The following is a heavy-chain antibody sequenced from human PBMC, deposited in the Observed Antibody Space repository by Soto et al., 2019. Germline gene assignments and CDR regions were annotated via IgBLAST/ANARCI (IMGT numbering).Heavy chain of an antibody. Sequence: SETLSLTCTVSGGSISSGDYYWSWIRQPPGKGLEWIGYIYYSGSTYDNPSLKSRVTISVDTSKNQFSLKLSSVTAADTAVYHCARDSTVSGLFDPWGQGALVTVSS. J-gene: IGHJ5*02. D-gene: IGHD3-10*01. CDR1: GGSISSGDYY. CDR2: IYYSGST. CDR3: ARDSTVSGLFDP. V-gene: IGHV4-30-4*01.